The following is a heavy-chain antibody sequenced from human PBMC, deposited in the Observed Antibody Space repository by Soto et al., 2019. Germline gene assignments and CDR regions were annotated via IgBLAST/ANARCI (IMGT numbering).Heavy chain of an antibody. V-gene: IGHV3-30-3*01. D-gene: IGHD2-15*01. J-gene: IGHJ4*02. CDR3: ARDHVVVAASYYFDY. CDR1: GFTFSSYA. CDR2: ISYDGSNK. Sequence: GGSLRLSCAASGFTFSSYAMHWVRQAPGKGLEWVAVISYDGSNKYYADSVKGRFTISRDNSKNTLYLQMNSLRAEDTAVYYCARDHVVVAASYYFDYCGQGTLVTVSS.